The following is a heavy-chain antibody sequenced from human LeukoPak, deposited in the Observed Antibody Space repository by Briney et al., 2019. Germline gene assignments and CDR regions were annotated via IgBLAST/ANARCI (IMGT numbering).Heavy chain of an antibody. J-gene: IGHJ5*02. D-gene: IGHD6-19*01. CDR3: ARWYSSGWYASWYNWFDP. CDR1: GGSISSSSYY. CDR2: IYYSGST. Sequence: SETLSLTCTVSGGSISSSSYYWGWIRQPPGKGLGWIGSIYYSGSTYYNPSLKSRVTISVDTSKNQFSLKLSSVTAADTAVYYCARWYSSGWYASWYNWFDPWGQGTLVTVSS. V-gene: IGHV4-39*01.